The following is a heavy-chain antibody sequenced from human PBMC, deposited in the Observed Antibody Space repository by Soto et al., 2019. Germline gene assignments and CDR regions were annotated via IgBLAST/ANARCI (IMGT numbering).Heavy chain of an antibody. CDR2: ISSRSSYT. CDR1: GFPFSDYY. V-gene: IGHV3-11*05. Sequence: GGSLRLSCAASGFPFSDYYMSWIRQAPGKGLEWVSYISSRSSYTNYADSVKGRFTISRDNAKNSLYLQMNSLRAEDTAVYYCAKVLHHDSSDYYRLRYYGMDVWGQGTTVTVSS. CDR3: AKVLHHDSSDYYRLRYYGMDV. D-gene: IGHD3-22*01. J-gene: IGHJ6*02.